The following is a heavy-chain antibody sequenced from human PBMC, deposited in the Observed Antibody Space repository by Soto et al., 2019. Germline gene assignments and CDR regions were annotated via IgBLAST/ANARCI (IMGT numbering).Heavy chain of an antibody. D-gene: IGHD6-19*01. Sequence: GGSLRLSCAASGFTFTSYWMHWVRQAPGKGLVWVSRIDTDGSTISYADAVKGRFTISRDNAKNTLYLQMSSLRAEDTAVYYCARAIAVAGTGGFYWGQGILVTVSS. J-gene: IGHJ4*02. CDR1: GFTFTSYW. CDR2: IDTDGSTI. V-gene: IGHV3-74*01. CDR3: ARAIAVAGTGGFY.